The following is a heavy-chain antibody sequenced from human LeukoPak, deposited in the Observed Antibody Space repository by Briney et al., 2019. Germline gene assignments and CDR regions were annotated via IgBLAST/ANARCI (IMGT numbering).Heavy chain of an antibody. CDR2: ISYDGSNK. CDR3: AKQIYYTSRNQRETSDY. CDR1: GFTFSSYA. V-gene: IGHV3-30-3*02. Sequence: GRSLRLSCAASGFTFSSYAMHWVRQAPGKGLEWVAVISYDGSNKYYADSVKGRFTISRDNSKNTLYLRMNSLRAEDTAVYYCAKQIYYTSRNQRETSDYWGQGTLVTVSS. J-gene: IGHJ4*02. D-gene: IGHD3-10*01.